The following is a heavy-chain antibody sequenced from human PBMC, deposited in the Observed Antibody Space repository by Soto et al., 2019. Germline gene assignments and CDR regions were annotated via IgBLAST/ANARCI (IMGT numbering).Heavy chain of an antibody. CDR2: ISDSGGAT. V-gene: IGHV3-23*01. Sequence: EVQVLESGGGLLQPGGSLRLSCAASGYTFSSYAMSWVRQAPGKWLEWVSSISDSGGATNYAESVKGRFTISRDNSKNTVYLQMDSLRPEGTAVYYCGKGGGSTYYYYMDVWGKGTTVTVSS. J-gene: IGHJ6*03. D-gene: IGHD6-13*01. CDR3: GKGGGSTYYYYMDV. CDR1: GYTFSSYA.